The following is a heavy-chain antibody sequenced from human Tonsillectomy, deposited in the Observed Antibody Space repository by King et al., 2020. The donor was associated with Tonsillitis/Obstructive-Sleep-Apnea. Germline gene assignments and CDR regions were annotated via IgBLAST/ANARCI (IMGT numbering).Heavy chain of an antibody. D-gene: IGHD2-2*01. CDR3: ARVWGELSSTSQDHYYYYAMDV. V-gene: IGHV1-69*10. CDR2: IIPILAIA. J-gene: IGHJ6*02. CDR1: GVTFSSHA. Sequence: VQLVQSGAEVKKPGSSVKVSCKASGVTFSSHAISWVRQAPGQGLEWMGGIIPILAIANYTQKFQGRVTITADKSTSTAYMELSSLRSEDTAVYYCARVWGELSSTSQDHYYYYAMDVWGQGTTVTVSS.